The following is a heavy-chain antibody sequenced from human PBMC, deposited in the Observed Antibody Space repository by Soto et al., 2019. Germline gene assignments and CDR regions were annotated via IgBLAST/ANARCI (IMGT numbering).Heavy chain of an antibody. CDR2: ISYDGSNK. V-gene: IGHV3-30*18. CDR3: AKSSYGGRTGGSFDY. D-gene: IGHD1-26*01. J-gene: IGHJ4*02. Sequence: QVQLVESGGGVVQPGRSLRLSCAASGFTFSSYGMHWVRQAPGKGLEWVAVISYDGSNKYYADSVKGRFTISRDNSKNTLYLQMNSLRAEDTAVYYCAKSSYGGRTGGSFDYWGQGTLVTVSS. CDR1: GFTFSSYG.